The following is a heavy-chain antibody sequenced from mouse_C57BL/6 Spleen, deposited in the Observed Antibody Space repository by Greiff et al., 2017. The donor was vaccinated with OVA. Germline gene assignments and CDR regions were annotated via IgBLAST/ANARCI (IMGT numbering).Heavy chain of an antibody. CDR2: INTSNGGT. J-gene: IGHJ3*01. Sequence: QVQLQQPGTELVKPGASVKLSCKASGYTFTSYWMHWVKQRPGQGLEWIGNINTSNGGTNYNEKFKGKATLTVDKSSSTAYMQLSSLTSEDSAVYYGARCPYDGYYPWFAYWGQGTLVTVSA. CDR3: ARCPYDGYYPWFAY. CDR1: GYTFTSYW. D-gene: IGHD2-3*01. V-gene: IGHV1-53*01.